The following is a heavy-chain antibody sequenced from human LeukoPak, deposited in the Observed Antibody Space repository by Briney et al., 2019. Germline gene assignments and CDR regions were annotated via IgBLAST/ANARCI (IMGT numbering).Heavy chain of an antibody. CDR3: ARSNYDSTTFYSHPAL. V-gene: IGHV3-74*01. CDR1: GFTFSSYW. Sequence: GGSLRLSCAASGFTFSSYWMHWVRQAPGKGPVWVSRVDVHGQGTAYADSVKGPFTISRDNPKTPLSLQMHSLSAEDTAVYYCARSNYDSTTFYSHPALWGQGTLVTAYS. J-gene: IGHJ4*02. CDR2: VDVHGQGT. D-gene: IGHD2/OR15-2a*01.